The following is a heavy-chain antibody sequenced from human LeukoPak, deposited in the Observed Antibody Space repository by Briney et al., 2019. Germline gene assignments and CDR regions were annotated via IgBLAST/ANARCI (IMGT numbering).Heavy chain of an antibody. Sequence: QPGGSLRLSCAASGFTFSSYGMHWVRQAPGKGLEWVAVIWDDGSNKYSADTVKGRFTISRDNFKRTLYLQMNSLRAEDTAVYYCAREVGATAFDYWGQGTLVTVSS. J-gene: IGHJ4*02. V-gene: IGHV3-33*01. CDR1: GFTFSSYG. CDR3: AREVGATAFDY. CDR2: IWDDGSNK. D-gene: IGHD1-26*01.